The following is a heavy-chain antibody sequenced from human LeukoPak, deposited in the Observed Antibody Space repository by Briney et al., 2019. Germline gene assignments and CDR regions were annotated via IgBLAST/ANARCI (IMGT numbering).Heavy chain of an antibody. CDR2: IYHSGST. D-gene: IGHD3-10*01. CDR1: GGSISSYY. Sequence: SETLSLTCTVSGGSISSYYWSWIRQPPGKGLEWIGYIYHSGSTYYNPSLKSRVTISVDRSKNQFSLKLSSVTAADTAVYYCARSRGGGGLIDYWGQGTLVTVSS. V-gene: IGHV4-59*12. CDR3: ARSRGGGGLIDY. J-gene: IGHJ4*02.